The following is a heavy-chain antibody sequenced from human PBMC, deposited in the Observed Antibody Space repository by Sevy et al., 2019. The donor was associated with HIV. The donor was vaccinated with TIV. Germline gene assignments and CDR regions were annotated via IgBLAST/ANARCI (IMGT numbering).Heavy chain of an antibody. J-gene: IGHJ6*02. CDR2: FYTGSKT. CDR3: ARDKNAYYYGLDV. V-gene: IGHV3-53*01. Sequence: GGSLRLSCAVSGFPVSSSYMNWVRQAPGKGLEWVSVFYTGSKTDYADSVKGRFTMSRDNSKNTLYLQMNGLRADDTAVYYCARDKNAYYYGLDVWGQGTTVTVSS. CDR1: GFPVSSSY.